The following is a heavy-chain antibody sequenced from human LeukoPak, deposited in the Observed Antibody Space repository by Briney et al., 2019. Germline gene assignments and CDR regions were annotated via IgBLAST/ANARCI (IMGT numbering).Heavy chain of an antibody. D-gene: IGHD2-15*01. CDR1: GGSISSGDYY. V-gene: IGHV4-30-4*01. Sequence: SQTLSLTCTVSGGSISSGDYYWSWVRQPPGKGLEWIGEIYHSGSTNYNPSLKSRVTISVDKSKNQFSLKLSSVTAADTAVYYCARAHSLAGTPRYYSDYWGQGTLVTVSS. J-gene: IGHJ4*02. CDR3: ARAHSLAGTPRYYSDY. CDR2: IYHSGST.